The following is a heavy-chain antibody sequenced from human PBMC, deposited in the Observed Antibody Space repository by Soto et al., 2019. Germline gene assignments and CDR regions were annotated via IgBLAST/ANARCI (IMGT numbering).Heavy chain of an antibody. CDR3: ARASSGLAYCGGDCYAFDY. J-gene: IGHJ4*02. D-gene: IGHD2-21*02. V-gene: IGHV3-23*01. CDR1: GFTVTSNG. CDR2: ISPNGQGI. Sequence: GGSLRLSCGVSGFTVTSNGVSWVRQAPGKGLEWVSAISPNGQGIWYADSVKGRFNISGENAKNSLYLQMNSLRAGDAAVYYCARASSGLAYCGGDCYAFDYWGQGTLVTVSS.